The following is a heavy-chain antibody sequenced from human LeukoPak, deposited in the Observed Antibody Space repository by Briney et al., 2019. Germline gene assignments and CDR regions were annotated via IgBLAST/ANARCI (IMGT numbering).Heavy chain of an antibody. CDR2: ISGSGGST. V-gene: IGHV3-23*01. J-gene: IGHJ4*02. CDR1: GFTFSSYA. CDR3: AKDRGVVVPAAPCY. D-gene: IGHD2-2*01. Sequence: GGFLRLSCAASGFTFSSYAMSWVRQAPGKGLEWVSAISGSGGSTYYADSVKGRFTISRDNSKNTLYQQMNSLRAEDTAVYYCAKDRGVVVPAAPCYWGQGTLVTVFS.